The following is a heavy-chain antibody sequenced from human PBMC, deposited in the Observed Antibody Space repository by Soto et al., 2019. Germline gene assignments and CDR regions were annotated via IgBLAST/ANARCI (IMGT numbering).Heavy chain of an antibody. CDR3: AKVGDVYNSFFDY. CDR1: GFTLSSYG. D-gene: IGHD1-26*01. Sequence: GGSLRLSCAAAGFTLSSYGMHWVRQAPGKGLEWVAVISDDGSKKYYADSVKGRFSISRDNPKNTLFLQMNSLRVEDTAVYYCAKVGDVYNSFFDYWGQGTLVTVSS. J-gene: IGHJ4*02. CDR2: ISDDGSKK. V-gene: IGHV3-30*18.